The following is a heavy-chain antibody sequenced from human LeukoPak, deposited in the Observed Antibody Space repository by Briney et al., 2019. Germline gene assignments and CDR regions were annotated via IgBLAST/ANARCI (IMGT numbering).Heavy chain of an antibody. Sequence: HPGGSLRLSCAASGFTFSSYAMSWVRQAPGKGLEWVSAISGSGGSTYYADSVRGRFTIPRDNSKNTLYLQMNSLRAEDTAVYYCAKALLGSGWHRLIGRWKSMDVWGQGTTVTVSS. V-gene: IGHV3-23*01. D-gene: IGHD6-19*01. CDR2: ISGSGGST. CDR3: AKALLGSGWHRLIGRWKSMDV. CDR1: GFTFSSYA. J-gene: IGHJ6*02.